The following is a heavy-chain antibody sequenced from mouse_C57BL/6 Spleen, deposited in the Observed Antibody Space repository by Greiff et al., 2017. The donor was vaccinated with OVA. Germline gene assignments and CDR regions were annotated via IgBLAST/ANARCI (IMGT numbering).Heavy chain of an antibody. Sequence: QVQLKQSGPELVKPGASVKISCKASGYAFSSSWMNWVKQRPGKGLEWIGRIYPGDGDTNYNGKFKGKATLTADKSSSTAYMQLSSLTSEDSAVYFCARNGWGYDYGGDYWGQGTTLTVSS. V-gene: IGHV1-82*01. D-gene: IGHD2-4*01. J-gene: IGHJ2*01. CDR3: ARNGWGYDYGGDY. CDR2: IYPGDGDT. CDR1: GYAFSSSW.